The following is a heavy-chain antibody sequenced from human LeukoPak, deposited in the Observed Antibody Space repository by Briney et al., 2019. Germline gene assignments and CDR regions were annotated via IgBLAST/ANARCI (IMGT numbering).Heavy chain of an antibody. D-gene: IGHD6-13*01. CDR1: GYSFTSYY. CDR2: IDPNDVGT. V-gene: IGHV1-46*01. Sequence: GASVKVSCKTSGYSFTSYYMHWVRPAPGQGLEWMGIIDPNDVGTRYAQRFQGRLSLTRDTSTTTVYMELSSLSSEDTAVYYCAREGSWSSLGGYGHWGQGTLVTVSS. CDR3: AREGSWSSLGGYGH. J-gene: IGHJ4*02.